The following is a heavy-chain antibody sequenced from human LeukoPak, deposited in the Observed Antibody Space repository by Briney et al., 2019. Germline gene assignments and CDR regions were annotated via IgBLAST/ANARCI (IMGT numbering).Heavy chain of an antibody. J-gene: IGHJ4*01. CDR1: GFTFETYA. Sequence: GGSLRLSCAGSGFTFETYAMTWVRQAPGKGLEWVSVIGPSGAVTHYAESVKGRFTISRDNSKNTLYLQMNSLRVEDTAIYFCAKYATGYAPNFDYWGQGTLVTISS. D-gene: IGHD5-12*01. CDR2: IGPSGAVT. V-gene: IGHV3-23*01. CDR3: AKYATGYAPNFDY.